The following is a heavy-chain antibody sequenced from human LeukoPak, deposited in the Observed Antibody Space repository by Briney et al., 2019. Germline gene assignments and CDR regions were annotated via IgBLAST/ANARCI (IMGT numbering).Heavy chain of an antibody. CDR2: ISLNSGRNM. J-gene: IGHJ4*02. CDR3: VHPSNPPH. Sequence: GGSLRLSCAASGFIFSDYSMSWIRQAPGKGLEWVSYISLNSGRNMYYAQSVKGRFTISRDNDKNSLYLQMNSLGAEDTAIYYCVHPSNPPHWGQGTLVTVSS. CDR1: GFIFSDYS. V-gene: IGHV3-11*01.